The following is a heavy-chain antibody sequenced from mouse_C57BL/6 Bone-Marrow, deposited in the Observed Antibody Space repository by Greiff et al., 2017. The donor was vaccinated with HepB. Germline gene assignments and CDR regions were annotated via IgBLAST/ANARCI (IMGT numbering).Heavy chain of an antibody. Sequence: EVQLVESGPGLVKPSQSLSLTCSVTGYSITSGYYWNWIRQFPGNKLEWMGYISYDGSNNYNPSLKNRISITRDTSKNQFFLKLNSVTTEDTATYYCARDPPLLSYWGQGTLVTVSA. V-gene: IGHV3-6*01. CDR3: ARDPPLLSY. J-gene: IGHJ3*01. D-gene: IGHD2-1*01. CDR1: GYSITSGYY. CDR2: ISYDGSN.